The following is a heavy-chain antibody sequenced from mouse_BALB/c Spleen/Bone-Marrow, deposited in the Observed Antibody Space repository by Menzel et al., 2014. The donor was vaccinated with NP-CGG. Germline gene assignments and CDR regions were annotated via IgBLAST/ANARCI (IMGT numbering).Heavy chain of an antibody. Sequence: EVKLVESGGGLGQPGGSLRLSCATSGFTFTDYYMSWVRQPPGKALEWLGFIRNKANGYTTEYSASVKGRFTISRDNSQSILYLQMNTLGAEDSATYYCARDTVITTHWYFDVWGAGTTVTVSS. CDR2: IRNKANGYTT. D-gene: IGHD2-4*01. CDR3: ARDTVITTHWYFDV. CDR1: GFTFTDYY. J-gene: IGHJ1*01. V-gene: IGHV7-3*02.